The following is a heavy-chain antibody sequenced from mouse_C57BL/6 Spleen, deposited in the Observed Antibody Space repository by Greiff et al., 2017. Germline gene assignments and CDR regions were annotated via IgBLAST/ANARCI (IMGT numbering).Heavy chain of an antibody. D-gene: IGHD2-5*01. CDR1: GYSFTGYY. Sequence: EVQLQQSGPELVKPGASVKISCKASGYSFTGYYMNWVKQSPEKSLEWIGEINPSTGGTTYNQKFKAKATLTVDESSSTAYMQLKSLTSEDSAVYYCARGYSNYVLCDYWGQGTTLTVSS. V-gene: IGHV1-42*01. CDR2: INPSTGGT. CDR3: ARGYSNYVLCDY. J-gene: IGHJ2*01.